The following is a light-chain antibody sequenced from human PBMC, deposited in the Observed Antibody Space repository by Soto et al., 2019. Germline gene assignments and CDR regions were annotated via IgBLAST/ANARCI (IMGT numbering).Light chain of an antibody. Sequence: EIVMTQSPDTLSVSPGERATLSCRASQSVFSSLAWYQQKPGQAPRLLIYGAATRATGIPARFSGSGSGTEFTLTISSLQSEDFAVYYCQQYHNWPAFGQGTKAEIK. J-gene: IGKJ1*01. CDR3: QQYHNWPA. CDR1: QSVFSS. V-gene: IGKV3-15*01. CDR2: GAA.